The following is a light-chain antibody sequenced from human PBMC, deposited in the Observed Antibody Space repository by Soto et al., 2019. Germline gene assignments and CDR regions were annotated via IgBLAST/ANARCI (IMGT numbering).Light chain of an antibody. V-gene: IGKV1-39*01. J-gene: IGKJ2*01. CDR1: QSISSF. Sequence: DIQMTQSPSSLSASVGDRVTITCRAGQSISSFLNWYQRKPGKAPTLLIYAASSLPSGVPSRFSGSGSGTDFILTISSLQPEDFATYYCQQSYSTPYTFGQGTKLEIK. CDR2: AAS. CDR3: QQSYSTPYT.